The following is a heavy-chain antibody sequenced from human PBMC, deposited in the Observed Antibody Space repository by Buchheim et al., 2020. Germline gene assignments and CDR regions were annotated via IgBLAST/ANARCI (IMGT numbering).Heavy chain of an antibody. V-gene: IGHV4-30-2*01. D-gene: IGHD3-3*01. CDR3: ARGRYDFWSGYSSYGMDV. Sequence: QLQLQESGSGLVKPSQTLSLTCAVSGGSISSGGYSWSWIRQPPGKGLEWIGYIYHSGSTYYTPSLKIRVTISVDRSKNQFSLKLSSVTAADTAVYYCARGRYDFWSGYSSYGMDVWGQGTT. J-gene: IGHJ6*02. CDR1: GGSISSGGYS. CDR2: IYHSGST.